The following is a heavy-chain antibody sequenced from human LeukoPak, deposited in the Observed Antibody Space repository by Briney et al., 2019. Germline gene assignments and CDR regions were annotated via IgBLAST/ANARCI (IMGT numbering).Heavy chain of an antibody. J-gene: IGHJ4*02. D-gene: IGHD6-13*01. V-gene: IGHV4-31*03. CDR2: IYYSGST. CDR1: GGSISSGGYY. CDR3: ARVVIAAAGIDY. Sequence: SETLSLTCTVSGGSISSGGYYWSWIRQHPGKGLEWIGYIYYSGSTYYNPSLKSRVTISVDTSKNQFSLRLSSVTAADTAVYYCARVVIAAAGIDYWGQGTLVTVSS.